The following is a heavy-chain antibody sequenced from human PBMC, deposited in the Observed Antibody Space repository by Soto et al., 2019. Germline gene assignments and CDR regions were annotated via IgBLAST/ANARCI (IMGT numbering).Heavy chain of an antibody. CDR2: ITPVFGRP. J-gene: IGHJ5*02. CDR1: GDSFSNFA. D-gene: IGHD2-15*01. CDR3: ATKSCRGGSCYSWRFDN. V-gene: IGHV1-69*01. Sequence: QVQLVQSGAEVREPGSSVKVSCKASGDSFSNFAISWVRQAPGQGLEWMGGITPVFGRPNYAQNFKGRVSITADESTGTAFMWLTSLRSEDTAVYYGATKSCRGGSCYSWRFDNWGQGTLITVSS.